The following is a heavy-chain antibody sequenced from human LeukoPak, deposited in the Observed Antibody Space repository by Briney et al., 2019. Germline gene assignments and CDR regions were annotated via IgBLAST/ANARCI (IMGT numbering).Heavy chain of an antibody. J-gene: IGHJ4*02. CDR1: GFTFDDYG. D-gene: IGHD6-19*01. Sequence: RPGGSLRLSCAASGFTFDDYGMSWVRQAPGKGLEWVSGINWNGGSTGYVDSVKGRFTISRDNAKNSLYLQMNSLRAEDTALYYCARDGYSGGWPPGGTTLFDYCGQGTLVTVSS. CDR2: INWNGGST. V-gene: IGHV3-20*04. CDR3: ARDGYSGGWPPGGTTLFDY.